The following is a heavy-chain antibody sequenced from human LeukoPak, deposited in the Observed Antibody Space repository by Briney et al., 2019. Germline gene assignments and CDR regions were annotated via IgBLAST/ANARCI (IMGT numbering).Heavy chain of an antibody. Sequence: GGSLRLSCAASGFTFSSYGMHWVRQAPGKGLEWVAVISYDGSNKYYADSVKGRFTISRDNSKNTLYLQMNSLRAEDTAVYYCARSRFYFDYWGQGTLVTVSS. CDR2: ISYDGSNK. J-gene: IGHJ4*02. CDR1: GFTFSSYG. CDR3: ARSRFYFDY. V-gene: IGHV3-30*03.